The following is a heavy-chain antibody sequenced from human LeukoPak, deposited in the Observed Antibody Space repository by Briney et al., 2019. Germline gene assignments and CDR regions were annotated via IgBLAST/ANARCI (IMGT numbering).Heavy chain of an antibody. Sequence: GGSLRLSCAASGFTFSSYGMHWVRQAPGKGLEWVAVISYDGSNKYYADSVKGRFTISRDNSKNTLYLQMNSLRAEDTAVYYCARSRFYFDYWGQGTLVTVSS. CDR2: ISYDGSNK. J-gene: IGHJ4*02. CDR1: GFTFSSYG. CDR3: ARSRFYFDY. V-gene: IGHV3-30*03.